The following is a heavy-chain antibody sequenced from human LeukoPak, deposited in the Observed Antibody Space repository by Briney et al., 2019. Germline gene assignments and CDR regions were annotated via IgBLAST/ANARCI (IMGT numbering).Heavy chain of an antibody. CDR2: IFYSGTT. Sequence: SSETLSLTCAVYGGSFSGYYWSWIRQPPGKGLEWVGYIFYSGTTDSNPSLKSRVTISVDTSKNQFSLKLSSVTAADTAVYYCARTYCSGGSCHFDYWGQGTLVTVSS. D-gene: IGHD2-15*01. CDR3: ARTYCSGGSCHFDY. V-gene: IGHV4-59*08. J-gene: IGHJ4*02. CDR1: GGSFSGYY.